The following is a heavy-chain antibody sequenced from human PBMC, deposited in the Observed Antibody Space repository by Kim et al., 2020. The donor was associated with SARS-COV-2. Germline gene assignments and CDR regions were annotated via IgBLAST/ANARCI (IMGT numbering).Heavy chain of an antibody. CDR2: INPSGGST. Sequence: ASVKVSCKASGYTFTSYYMHWVRQAPGQGLEWMGIINPSGGSTSYAQKFQGRVTMTRDTSTSTVYMELSSLRSEDTAVYYCAVGGGIAARPSYFQHWGQGTLVTVSS. V-gene: IGHV1-46*01. CDR3: AVGGGIAARPSYFQH. CDR1: GYTFTSYY. D-gene: IGHD6-6*01. J-gene: IGHJ1*01.